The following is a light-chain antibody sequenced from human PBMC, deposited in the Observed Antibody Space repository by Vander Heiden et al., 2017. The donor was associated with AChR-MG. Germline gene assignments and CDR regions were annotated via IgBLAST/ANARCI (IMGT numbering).Light chain of an antibody. CDR2: GTS. J-gene: IGKJ3*01. CDR1: QSVDSRF. CDR3: QQYGASLFT. V-gene: IGKV3-20*01. Sequence: EIVLTQSPGTLSLSPGERATLSCRASQSVDSRFLAWHQQKPGQAPRLLIYGTSNRATGIPDRFSGRGSGTDFTLTISRLEPEDFAVYYCQQYGASLFTFGHGTKVDIK.